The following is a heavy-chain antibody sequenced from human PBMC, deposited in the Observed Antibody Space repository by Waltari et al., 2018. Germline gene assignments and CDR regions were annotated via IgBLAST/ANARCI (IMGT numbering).Heavy chain of an antibody. D-gene: IGHD3-22*01. CDR3: ASSGWGDTSGSYYEHRS. J-gene: IGHJ4*02. CDR1: GFAFGDYG. Sequence: EAQLVESGGGLVQPGRSLRLPCTASGFAFGDYGMGWVRQGPGEGLGWGGFIRGKVYGGTAEFAASVEGRLTSSTDDSNSIAYLQMTSLKTEDTAVYYCASSGWGDTSGSYYEHRSWSQGTLVTVSS. CDR2: IRGKVYGGTA. V-gene: IGHV3-49*04.